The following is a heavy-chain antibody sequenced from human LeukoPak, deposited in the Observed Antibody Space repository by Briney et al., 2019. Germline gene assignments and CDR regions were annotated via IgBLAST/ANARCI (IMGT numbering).Heavy chain of an antibody. CDR3: ATDSGGVDYYDRFAWSDP. V-gene: IGHV1-18*01. CDR2: ISAYYGNT. CDR1: GYTFTSYG. J-gene: IGHJ5*02. D-gene: IGHD3-22*01. Sequence: APVKVCCTASGYTFTSYGITWGRQAPGQRLECLGWISAYYGNTKYGQNLQGRLTMTTDPSTSTAYMELRSLRSDDTAVYYCATDSGGVDYYDRFAWSDPWGQGTLVTASS.